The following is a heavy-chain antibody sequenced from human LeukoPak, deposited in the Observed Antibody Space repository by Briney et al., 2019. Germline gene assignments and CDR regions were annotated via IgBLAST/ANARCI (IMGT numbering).Heavy chain of an antibody. CDR1: GGSISSYY. V-gene: IGHV4-59*01. CDR3: AKVGGLAVAGTDNWMDP. D-gene: IGHD6-19*01. Sequence: SETLSLTCTVSGGSISSYYWSWIRQPPGKGLEWIGYIYYSGSTSYNPSLKSRVTISVDTSKNQFSLKLSSVTAADTAVYSCAKVGGLAVAGTDNWMDPWGQGTLVTVSS. CDR2: IYYSGST. J-gene: IGHJ5*02.